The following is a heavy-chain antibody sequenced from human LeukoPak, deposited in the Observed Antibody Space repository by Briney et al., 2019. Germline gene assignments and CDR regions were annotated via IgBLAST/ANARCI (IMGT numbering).Heavy chain of an antibody. CDR3: AKDLVPKSSGSHAFDI. CDR2: IRSKAGSYAT. Sequence: GGSLRLSCAASGFTFSGSAMHWVRQASGKGLEWVGRIRSKAGSYATAYAASVKGRFTISRDDSKNTAYLQMNSLRAEDTAVYYCAKDLVPKSSGSHAFDIWGQGTMVTVSS. CDR1: GFTFSGSA. V-gene: IGHV3-73*01. D-gene: IGHD3-22*01. J-gene: IGHJ3*02.